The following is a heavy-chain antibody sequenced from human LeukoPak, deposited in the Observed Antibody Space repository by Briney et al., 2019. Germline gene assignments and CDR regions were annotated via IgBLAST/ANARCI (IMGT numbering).Heavy chain of an antibody. J-gene: IGHJ5*02. CDR2: INHSGST. V-gene: IGHV4-34*01. Sequence: PSETLSLTCAVYGGSFSGYYWSWIRQPPGKGLEWIGEINHSGSTNYNPSLKSRVTISVDTSRNQFSLKLSSVTAADTAIYFCARRGLRFLESVKYSWFDPWGRGTLVTVSS. CDR3: ARRGLRFLESVKYSWFDP. CDR1: GGSFSGYY. D-gene: IGHD3-3*01.